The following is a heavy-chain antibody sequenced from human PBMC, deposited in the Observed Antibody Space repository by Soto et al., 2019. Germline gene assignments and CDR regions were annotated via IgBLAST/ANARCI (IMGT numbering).Heavy chain of an antibody. CDR1: GYTLNELP. Sequence: SMKVSCKVSGYTLNELPIHWVRQAPGKGLEWMGGFDPEDGETVYAQKFQGRVTMTEDTSTDTANMELSSLTSEDTAVYYCATGGPAGDFDYWGQGSLVNVSS. V-gene: IGHV1-24*01. D-gene: IGHD3-10*01. CDR2: FDPEDGET. J-gene: IGHJ4*02. CDR3: ATGGPAGDFDY.